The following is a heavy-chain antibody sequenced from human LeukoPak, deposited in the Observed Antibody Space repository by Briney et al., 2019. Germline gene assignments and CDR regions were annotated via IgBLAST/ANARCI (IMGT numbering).Heavy chain of an antibody. CDR1: GGSISSYY. Sequence: SETLSLTCTVSGGSISSYYWSWIRQPPGKGLEWIGYIYYSGSTNYNPSLKSRVTISVDPSKNQFSLKLSSVTAADTAVYYCARDNGWYDAFDIWGQGTMVTVSS. CDR2: IYYSGST. CDR3: ARDNGWYDAFDI. V-gene: IGHV4-59*12. D-gene: IGHD6-19*01. J-gene: IGHJ3*02.